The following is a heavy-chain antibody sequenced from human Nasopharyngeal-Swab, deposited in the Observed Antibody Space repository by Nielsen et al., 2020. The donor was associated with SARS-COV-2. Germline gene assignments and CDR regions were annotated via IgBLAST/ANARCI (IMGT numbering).Heavy chain of an antibody. V-gene: IGHV3-53*01. CDR2: IYSGDTT. CDR1: GFSVSSNY. Sequence: GGSLRLSCAASGFSVSSNYMTWVRQAPGKGLDWVSIIYSGDTTYYADSVKGRFTISRGTSKNTLYLQMNNLRVDDTAIYYCARLGSIVGGTPLDYWGQGTLVTVSS. CDR3: ARLGSIVGGTPLDY. J-gene: IGHJ4*02. D-gene: IGHD1-26*01.